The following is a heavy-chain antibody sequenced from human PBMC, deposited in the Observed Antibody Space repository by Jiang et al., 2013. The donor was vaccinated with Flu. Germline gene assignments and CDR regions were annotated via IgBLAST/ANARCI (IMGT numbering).Heavy chain of an antibody. CDR1: GYSFTSYW. V-gene: IGHV5-51*01. Sequence: GAEVKKPGESLKISCKGSGYSFTSYWIGWVRQMPGKGLEWMGIIYPGDSDTRYSPSFQGQVTISADKSISTAYLQWSSLKASDTAMYYCARHIRSGYYGSGSYPHYYGMDVWGKGTTVTVSS. J-gene: IGHJ6*04. D-gene: IGHD3-10*01. CDR2: IYPGDSDT. CDR3: ARHIRSGYYGSGSYPHYYGMDV.